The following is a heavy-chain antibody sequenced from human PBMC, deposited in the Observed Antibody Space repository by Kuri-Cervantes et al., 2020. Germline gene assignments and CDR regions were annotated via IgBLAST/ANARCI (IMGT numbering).Heavy chain of an antibody. CDR1: GWTFSSHG. V-gene: IGHV3-30*02. Sequence: GGSLRLSCAASGWTFSSHGMHWVRQAPGKGLEWVALIWHDGTDKKYADSVRGRFTISRDNSENTLYLQMNSLRLEDTAVYYCVKGDSLLGSFSWGYFDSWGQGTLVTVSS. CDR2: IWHDGTDK. J-gene: IGHJ4*02. D-gene: IGHD2-8*02. CDR3: VKGDSLLGSFSWGYFDS.